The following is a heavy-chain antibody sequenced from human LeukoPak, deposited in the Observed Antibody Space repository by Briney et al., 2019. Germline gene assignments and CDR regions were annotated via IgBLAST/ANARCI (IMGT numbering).Heavy chain of an antibody. Sequence: SGPALVKPTQTLTLTCTFSGFSLSTSGMCVSWIRQPPGKALEWLARIDWNDDKYYSTSLKTRLTISKDTSKNQVVLTMTNMDPVDTATYYCARIRTTGTTPTLDYWGQGTLVTVSS. V-gene: IGHV2-70*11. CDR3: ARIRTTGTTPTLDY. CDR1: GFSLSTSGMC. J-gene: IGHJ4*02. D-gene: IGHD1-1*01. CDR2: IDWNDDK.